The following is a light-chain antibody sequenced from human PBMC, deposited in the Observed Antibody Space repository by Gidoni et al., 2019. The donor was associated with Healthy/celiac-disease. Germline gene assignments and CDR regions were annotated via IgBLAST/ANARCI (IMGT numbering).Light chain of an antibody. CDR1: QSISSY. CDR2: AAS. V-gene: IGKV1-39*01. J-gene: IGKJ2*01. CDR3: QQSYSTPFYT. Sequence: DIQMTQSPSSLSASVGDRVTITCRASQSISSYLNWYQQKPGKAPKLLIYAASSLQSGVPSRFSGSGYGTDFTLTISSLQPEDFATYYCQQSYSTPFYTFGQGTKLEIK.